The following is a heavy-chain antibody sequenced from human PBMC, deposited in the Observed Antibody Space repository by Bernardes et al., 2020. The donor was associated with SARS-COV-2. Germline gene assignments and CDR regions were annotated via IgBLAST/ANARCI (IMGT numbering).Heavy chain of an antibody. CDR2: IKQDGSEK. CDR3: ARLPTYYYDSSGYSGY. CDR1: GFTFSSYW. J-gene: IGHJ4*02. V-gene: IGHV3-7*01. D-gene: IGHD3-22*01. Sequence: GSLRLSCAASGFTFSSYWMSWVRQAPGKGLEWVANIKQDGSEKYYVDSVKGRFTISRDNAKNSLYLQMNSLRAEDTAVYYCARLPTYYYDSSGYSGYWGQGTLVTVSS.